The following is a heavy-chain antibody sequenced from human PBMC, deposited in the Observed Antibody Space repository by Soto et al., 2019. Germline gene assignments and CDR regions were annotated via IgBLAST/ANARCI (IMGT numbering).Heavy chain of an antibody. Sequence: SVKVSCKASGGTFSSYAISWARQAPGQGIEWMGGIIPIFGTANYAQKFQGRVTITADESTSTAYMELSSLRSEDTAVYYCARDPDRNYYGSGSGPWDIWGQGTMVTVSS. CDR1: GGTFSSYA. D-gene: IGHD3-10*01. J-gene: IGHJ3*02. V-gene: IGHV1-69*13. CDR3: ARDPDRNYYGSGSGPWDI. CDR2: IIPIFGTA.